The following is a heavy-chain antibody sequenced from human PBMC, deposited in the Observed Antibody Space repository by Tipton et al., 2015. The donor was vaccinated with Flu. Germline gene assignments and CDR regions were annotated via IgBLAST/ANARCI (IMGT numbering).Heavy chain of an antibody. CDR3: AKVPTCVTWSHFDP. Sequence: TLSLTCDISGNSTRRAYYWGWIRQPPGRGLELIGSLYDGGTTSYNPSLKSRVTISGDMSKTHFSLKMYSVTAADMAVYYCAKVPTCVTWSHFDPWGQGILVTVSS. V-gene: IGHV4-38-2*01. J-gene: IGHJ5*02. D-gene: IGHD3-3*01. CDR1: GNSTRRAYY. CDR2: LYDGGTT.